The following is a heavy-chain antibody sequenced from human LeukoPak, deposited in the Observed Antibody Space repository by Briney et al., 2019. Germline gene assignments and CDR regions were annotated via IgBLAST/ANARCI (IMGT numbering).Heavy chain of an antibody. J-gene: IGHJ4*02. Sequence: GGSLRLSCAASGFSLSTYDMHWVRQAPGRGLEWVSAIGTIGDTYYPDSVKGRFTTSREDATNSFYLQMNSLRAGDTAVYYCARVDGLSGNYYFDSWGQGTLVTVSS. CDR1: GFSLSTYD. D-gene: IGHD1-26*01. CDR3: ARVDGLSGNYYFDS. V-gene: IGHV3-13*01. CDR2: IGTIGDT.